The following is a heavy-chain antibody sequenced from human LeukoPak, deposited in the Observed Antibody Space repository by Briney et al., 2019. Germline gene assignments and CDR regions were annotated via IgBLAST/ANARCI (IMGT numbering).Heavy chain of an antibody. CDR1: GYTFTSYD. CDR3: ARGSLSPLDY. CDR2: MNPNSGNT. J-gene: IGHJ4*02. Sequence: GASVKVSCKASGYTFTSYDINWVRQATGQGLEWMGWMNPNSGNTGYAQKFQGRVTITADKSTSTAYMELSSLRSEDTAVYYCARGSLSPLDYWGQGTLVTVSS. D-gene: IGHD2/OR15-2a*01. V-gene: IGHV1-8*01.